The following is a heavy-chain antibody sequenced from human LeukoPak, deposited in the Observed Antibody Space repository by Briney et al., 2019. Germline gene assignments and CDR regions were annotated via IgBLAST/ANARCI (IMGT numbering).Heavy chain of an antibody. V-gene: IGHV3-73*01. CDR1: GFTFSGSA. CDR2: IRSKANSYAT. J-gene: IGHJ4*02. Sequence: GGSLRLSCAASGFTFSGSAMHWVRQASGKGLEWVGRIRSKANSYATAYAASVKGRFTISRDNSKNTLYLQMNSLRAEDTAVYYCAKVAHYYGSGSYYEYYFDYWGQGTLVTVSS. CDR3: AKVAHYYGSGSYYEYYFDY. D-gene: IGHD3-10*01.